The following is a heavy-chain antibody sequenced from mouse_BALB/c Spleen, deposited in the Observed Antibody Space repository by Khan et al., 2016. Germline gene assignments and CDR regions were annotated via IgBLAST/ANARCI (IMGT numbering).Heavy chain of an antibody. V-gene: IGHV14-3*02. CDR2: IDPANGNT. J-gene: IGHJ1*01. CDR1: GFNIKDTY. D-gene: IGHD1-1*01. Sequence: VQLKQSGAELVKPGASVKLSCTASGFNIKDTYMHWVKQRPEQGLEWIGRIDPANGNTKYDPKFPGKATITADTSSNTAYLQLSSLTSEDSAVYYCANYGSSYWYFDVWGEGTTVTVSS. CDR3: ANYGSSYWYFDV.